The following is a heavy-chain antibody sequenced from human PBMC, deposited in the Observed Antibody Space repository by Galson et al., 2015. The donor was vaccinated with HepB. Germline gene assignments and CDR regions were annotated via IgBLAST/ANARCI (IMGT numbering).Heavy chain of an antibody. CDR2: ISYDGSNK. CDR3: TRRGSGNYDDY. J-gene: IGHJ4*02. Sequence: SLRLSCAASGFTFSSYDMHWVRQAPGKGLEWVAVISYDGSNKYYADSVKGRFAISRDNSKNTLYVQMNSLRVDDTAIYYCTRRGSGNYDDYWGQGTLVTVSS. V-gene: IGHV3-30*03. CDR1: GFTFSSYD. D-gene: IGHD6-19*01.